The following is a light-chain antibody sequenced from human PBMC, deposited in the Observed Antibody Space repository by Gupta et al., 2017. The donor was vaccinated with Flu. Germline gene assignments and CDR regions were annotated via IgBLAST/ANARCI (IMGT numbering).Light chain of an antibody. Sequence: DIQMTQSPSTLSASVGDRATITCRASQSVNSWLAWYQQKPGKAPNLLIYKATSLKSGVPSRFSGSGSGTEFTLTISSLQPEDFATYYCQQEESPSRTFGQGTKVEIK. CDR2: KAT. CDR3: QQEESPSRT. J-gene: IGKJ1*01. CDR1: QSVNSW. V-gene: IGKV1-5*03.